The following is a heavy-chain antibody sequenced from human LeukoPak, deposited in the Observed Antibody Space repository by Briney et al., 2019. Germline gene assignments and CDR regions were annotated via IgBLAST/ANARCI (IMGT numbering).Heavy chain of an antibody. J-gene: IGHJ4*02. CDR3: AKDGYDILTGYYMGGFDY. Sequence: GGSLRLSCAASGFTFSSYWMSWVRQAPGKGLEWVANIKQDGSEKYYVDSVKGRFTISRDNAKNSLYLQMNSLRAEDTAVYYCAKDGYDILTGYYMGGFDYWGQGTLVTVSS. CDR1: GFTFSSYW. CDR2: IKQDGSEK. D-gene: IGHD3-9*01. V-gene: IGHV3-7*01.